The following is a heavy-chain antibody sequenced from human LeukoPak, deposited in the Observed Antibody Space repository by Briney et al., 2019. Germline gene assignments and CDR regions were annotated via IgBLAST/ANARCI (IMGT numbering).Heavy chain of an antibody. Sequence: PSETLSLTCTVSGGSISSYYWSWIRQPPGKGLEWIGYIYYSGSTNYNPSLKSRVTISVDTSKNQFSLKLSSVTAADTAVYYCARVISQMTGYYYYYYYYYMDVWGKGTTVTISS. CDR2: IYYSGST. D-gene: IGHD3-9*01. CDR1: GGSISSYY. V-gene: IGHV4-59*01. CDR3: ARVISQMTGYYYYYYYYYMDV. J-gene: IGHJ6*03.